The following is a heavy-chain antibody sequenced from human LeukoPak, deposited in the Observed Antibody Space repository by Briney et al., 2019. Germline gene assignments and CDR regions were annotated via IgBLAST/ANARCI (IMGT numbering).Heavy chain of an antibody. Sequence: PVGSLRLSCAASGFTFSSCAMNWVRQAPGKGLEWLSTISGSGGSTYYADSVKGRFTISRDNSKNTLYLHMNSLRAEDTAVYYCAKSRRYYDSYFDYWGQGTLVTVSS. J-gene: IGHJ4*02. CDR1: GFTFSSCA. CDR3: AKSRRYYDSYFDY. D-gene: IGHD3-3*01. CDR2: ISGSGGST. V-gene: IGHV3-23*01.